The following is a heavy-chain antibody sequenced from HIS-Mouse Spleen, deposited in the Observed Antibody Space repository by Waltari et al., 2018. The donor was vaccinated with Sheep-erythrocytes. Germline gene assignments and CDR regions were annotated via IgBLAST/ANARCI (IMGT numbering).Heavy chain of an antibody. J-gene: IGHJ3*02. Sequence: EVQLVQSGAEVKKPGESLKISCKGSGYSFTSYWIGWVRQMPGKGLEWMGIIYPGDTDTRYSPSFQGQVTISADKSSGTAYLQWSSLKASDTAMYYCARRTYYDFWSGYYTDAFDIWGQGTMVTVSS. CDR3: ARRTYYDFWSGYYTDAFDI. CDR2: IYPGDTDT. CDR1: GYSFTSYW. V-gene: IGHV5-51*03. D-gene: IGHD3-3*01.